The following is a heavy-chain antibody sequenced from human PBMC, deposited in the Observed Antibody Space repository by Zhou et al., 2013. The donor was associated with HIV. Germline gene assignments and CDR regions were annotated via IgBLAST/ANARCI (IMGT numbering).Heavy chain of an antibody. J-gene: IGHJ3*02. CDR3: ARGEFETYYDFWSRPSAFDI. V-gene: IGHV1-69*05. CDR1: GGTFSRYA. D-gene: IGHD3-3*01. Sequence: QVQLVQSGAEVKKPGSSVKVSCKASGGTFSRYAISWVRQAPGQGLEWMGGITPIFGTANYAQKFQGRVTITTDESTSTAYMELSSLRSEDTAVYYCARGEFETYYDFWSRPSAFDIWGQGTMVTVSS. CDR2: ITPIFGTA.